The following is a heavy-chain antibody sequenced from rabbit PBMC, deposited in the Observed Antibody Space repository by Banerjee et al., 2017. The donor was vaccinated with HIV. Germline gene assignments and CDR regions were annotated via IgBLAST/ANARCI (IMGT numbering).Heavy chain of an antibody. J-gene: IGHJ4*01. D-gene: IGHD3-1*01. V-gene: IGHV1S40*01. Sequence: QSLEESGGDLVKPGASLTLTCTASGFSFSSSYYMCWVRQAPGKGLEWIACIYAGSSGSTYYASWAKGRFTISKTSSTTVTLQMTSLTAADTATYFCARPGAITTYPYYFNLWGQGTLVTVS. CDR1: GFSFSSSYY. CDR3: ARPGAITTYPYYFNL. CDR2: IYAGSSGST.